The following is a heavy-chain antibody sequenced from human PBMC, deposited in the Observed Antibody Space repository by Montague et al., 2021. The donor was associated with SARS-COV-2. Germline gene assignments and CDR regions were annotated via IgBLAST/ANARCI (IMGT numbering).Heavy chain of an antibody. J-gene: IGHJ6*02. D-gene: IGHD1-14*01. Sequence: TLSLTCTVSGDSISSGDYHWSWVRQPAGKGLEWIGYLYTLGSTSYNPSLQSRVTISMDTSKNQLSLKLSSVTAADTAVYFCARSPYRTTYLNGMDVWGQGTTVTVSS. V-gene: IGHV4-61*09. CDR1: GDSISSGDYH. CDR3: ARSPYRTTYLNGMDV. CDR2: LYTLGST.